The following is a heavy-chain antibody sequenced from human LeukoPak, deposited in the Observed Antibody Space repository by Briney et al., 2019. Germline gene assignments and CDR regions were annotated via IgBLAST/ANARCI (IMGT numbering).Heavy chain of an antibody. Sequence: PGGSLRLSCAASGFTFSSYAMHWVRQAPGKGLEYVSAISSNGGSTYYANSVKGRFTISRDNSKNTLYLQMGSLRAEDMAVYYCARDHYYDSSGYSPELDYWGQGTLVTVSS. CDR3: ARDHYYDSSGYSPELDY. V-gene: IGHV3-64*01. D-gene: IGHD3-22*01. CDR2: ISSNGGST. J-gene: IGHJ4*02. CDR1: GFTFSSYA.